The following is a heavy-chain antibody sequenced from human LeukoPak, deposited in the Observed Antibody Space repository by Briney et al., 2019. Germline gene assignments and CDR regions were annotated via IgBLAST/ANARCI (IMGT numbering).Heavy chain of an antibody. CDR2: IKRKTDGGTI. D-gene: IGHD3-3*01. V-gene: IGHV3-15*01. CDR3: TTGPEFLEWLSFDY. J-gene: IGHJ4*02. CDR1: GFTFRNAW. Sequence: GGSLRLSCAATGFTFRNAWMSWVRRAPGKGLEWVGRIKRKTDGGTIDYAAPVKDRFTISRDDSKNTLYLQMNSLKTEDTAVYYCTTGPEFLEWLSFDYWGQGTLVTVSS.